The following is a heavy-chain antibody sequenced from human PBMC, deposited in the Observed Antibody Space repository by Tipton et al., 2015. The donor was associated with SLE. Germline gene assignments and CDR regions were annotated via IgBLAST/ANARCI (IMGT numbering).Heavy chain of an antibody. V-gene: IGHV1-69*05. J-gene: IGHJ4*02. Sequence: QLVQSGAEVKKPGSSVKVSCKASGGTFSSYAISWVRQAPGQGLEWMGGIIPILGIANYAQKFQGRVTITTDESTSTAYMELSSLRSEDTAVYYCARVRIAVARTSSPGGYYFDYWGQGTLVTVSS. CDR1: GGTFSSYA. CDR3: ARVRIAVARTSSPGGYYFDY. D-gene: IGHD6-19*01. CDR2: IIPILGIA.